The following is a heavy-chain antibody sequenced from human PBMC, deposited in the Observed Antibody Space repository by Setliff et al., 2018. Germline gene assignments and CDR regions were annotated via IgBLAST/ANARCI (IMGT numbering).Heavy chain of an antibody. V-gene: IGHV4-34*01. CDR1: GGSFSGYY. CDR2: IYHSGST. CDR3: ARTRGSSGWFQGYFDY. Sequence: SETLSLTCAVYGGSFSGYYWSWIRQPPGKGLEWIGEIYHSGSTNYNPSLKSRVTISVDKSKNQFSLKLSSVTAADTAVYYCARTRGSSGWFQGYFDYWGQGTLVTVSS. J-gene: IGHJ4*02. D-gene: IGHD6-19*01.